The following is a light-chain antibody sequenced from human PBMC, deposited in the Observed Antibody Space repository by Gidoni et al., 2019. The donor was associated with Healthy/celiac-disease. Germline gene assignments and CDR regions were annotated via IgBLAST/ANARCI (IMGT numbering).Light chain of an antibody. V-gene: IGLV1-47*01. CDR3: AAWDDSLSGHVV. J-gene: IGLJ2*01. CDR2: RNN. Sequence: QSLLTQPPSASGTPGQRVTISCSGSSSNIGSNHVYWYQTLPGTAPKLLSYRNNQRPSGVPDRCSGSKSGTSASLAIRGLRFEDEADYYCAAWDDSLSGHVVFGGGTKLTVL. CDR1: SSNIGSNH.